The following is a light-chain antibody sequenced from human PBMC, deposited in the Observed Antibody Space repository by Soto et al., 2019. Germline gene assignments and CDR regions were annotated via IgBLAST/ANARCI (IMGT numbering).Light chain of an antibody. V-gene: IGKV1-39*01. J-gene: IGKJ3*01. CDR2: AAS. CDR3: QQGYSVPPT. CDR1: QRITTY. Sequence: DIQMTQSPSSLSASVGDRVAITCRASQRITTYLNWYQQLPGKAPRLVIFAASSLRDGVPSRFSGSGSGTDFTLTIDNLQPEDCATYYCQQGYSVPPTFGAVTKLHI.